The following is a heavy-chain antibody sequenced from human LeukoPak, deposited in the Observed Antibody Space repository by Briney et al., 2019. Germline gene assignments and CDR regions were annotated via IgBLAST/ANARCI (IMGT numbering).Heavy chain of an antibody. J-gene: IGHJ4*02. CDR1: GGSISSGGYY. CDR3: ARCRGGVPFLDY. V-gene: IGHV4-30-2*01. D-gene: IGHD2-21*01. Sequence: PSETLSLTCTVSGGSISSGGYYWSWIRQPPGKGLEWIGYIYHSGSTYYNPSLKSRVTISVDRSKNQFSLKLSSVTAADTAVYYCARCRGGVPFLDYWGQGTLVTVSS. CDR2: IYHSGST.